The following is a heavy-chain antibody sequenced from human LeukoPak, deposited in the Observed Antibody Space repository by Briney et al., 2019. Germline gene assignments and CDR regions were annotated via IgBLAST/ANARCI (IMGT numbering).Heavy chain of an antibody. CDR1: GITFSRYS. D-gene: IGHD3-9*01. J-gene: IGHJ4*02. Sequence: GGSLRLSCAASGITFSRYSMNWVRQAPGKGLEWVSIIYSGGSTYYADSVKGRFTISKDNSKNTVYLQMNSLRAEDTAVYYCARATTYDILTGYSDYWGQGTLVTVSS. CDR2: IYSGGST. V-gene: IGHV3-66*01. CDR3: ARATTYDILTGYSDY.